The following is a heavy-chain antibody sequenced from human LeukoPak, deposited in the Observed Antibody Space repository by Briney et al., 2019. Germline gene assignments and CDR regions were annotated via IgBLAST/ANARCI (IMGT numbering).Heavy chain of an antibody. J-gene: IGHJ3*02. CDR1: GFTFSSYA. D-gene: IGHD2-2*01. V-gene: IGHV3-23*01. Sequence: GGSLRLSCAASGFTFSSYAMSWVRQAPGKGLEWVSAISGSGGSTYYADSVKGRFTISRDNSKNTLYLQMNSLRAEDTAVYYCAKAQIATRYCSSTSCPLHDAFDIWGQGTMVTVSS. CDR2: ISGSGGST. CDR3: AKAQIATRYCSSTSCPLHDAFDI.